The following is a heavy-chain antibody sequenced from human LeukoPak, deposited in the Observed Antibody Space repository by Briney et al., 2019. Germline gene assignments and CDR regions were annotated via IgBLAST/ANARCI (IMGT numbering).Heavy chain of an antibody. CDR3: AKRSAESSGYFDS. CDR1: GITIINYS. D-gene: IGHD6-19*01. V-gene: IGHV3-23*01. Sequence: GGSLRLSCAASGITIINYSMTWVRQAPGKGLEWVSAITGSGTFTDYADSVKGRFTISRDNSKNTLYLQMNSLRAEDTAIYYCAKRSAESSGYFDSWGQGTLVTVSS. CDR2: ITGSGTFT. J-gene: IGHJ4*02.